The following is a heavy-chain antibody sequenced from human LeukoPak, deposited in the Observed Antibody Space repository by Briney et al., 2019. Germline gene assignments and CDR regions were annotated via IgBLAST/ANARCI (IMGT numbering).Heavy chain of an antibody. J-gene: IGHJ4*02. V-gene: IGHV1-46*01. D-gene: IGHD3-22*01. CDR1: GYTFTSYY. CDR3: ARACFYDSSGYYSPDDY. CDR2: INTSGGST. Sequence: ASVKVSCKASGYTFTSYYMHWVRQAPGQGLEWMGIINTSGGSTSYAQKFQGRVTMTRDTSTSTVYMELSSLRSEDTAVYYCARACFYDSSGYYSPDDYWGQGTLVTVSS.